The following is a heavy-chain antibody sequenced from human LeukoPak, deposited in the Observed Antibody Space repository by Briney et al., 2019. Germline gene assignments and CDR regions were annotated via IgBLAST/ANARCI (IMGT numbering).Heavy chain of an antibody. CDR2: IYPVDSDT. CDR3: AGQSSSYDILTGYSTNNWFDP. Sequence: GESLKISCKGSGYSFTSYWIGWVRQLPGKGLDWMGIIYPVDSDTRYSPSFQGQVTISADKSISTAYLQWSSLKASDTAMYYCAGQSSSYDILTGYSTNNWFDPWGQGTLVTVSS. CDR1: GYSFTSYW. J-gene: IGHJ5*02. V-gene: IGHV5-51*01. D-gene: IGHD3-9*01.